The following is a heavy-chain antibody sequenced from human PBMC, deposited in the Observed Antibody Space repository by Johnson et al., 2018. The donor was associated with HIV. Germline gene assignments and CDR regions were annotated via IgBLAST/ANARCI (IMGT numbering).Heavy chain of an antibody. Sequence: EVLLLESGGGVVRPGGSLRLSCAASGFTFDDYGMSWVRQAPGKGLEWVSGINWNGGSTGYAASVKARFTLSRDNAKNSLYLQMNSLRAEDTALYFCARGSRYCSGGSCPEAFDIWGQGTMVTVSS. D-gene: IGHD2-15*01. J-gene: IGHJ3*02. CDR3: ARGSRYCSGGSCPEAFDI. CDR1: GFTFDDYG. V-gene: IGHV3-20*04. CDR2: INWNGGST.